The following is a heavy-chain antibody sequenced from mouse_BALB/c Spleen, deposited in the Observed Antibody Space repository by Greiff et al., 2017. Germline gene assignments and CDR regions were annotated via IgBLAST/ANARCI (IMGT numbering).Heavy chain of an antibody. J-gene: IGHJ2*01. D-gene: IGHD2-13*01. CDR1: GYTFTSYW. Sequence: QVQLQQPGAELVKPGASVKLSCKASGYTFTSYWMHWVKQRPGQGLEWIGYINPSTGYTEYNQKFKDKATLTADKSSSTAYMQLSSLTSEDSAVYYCARERDYWGYFDYWGQGTTLTVSS. CDR3: ARERDYWGYFDY. CDR2: INPSTGYT. V-gene: IGHV1-7*01.